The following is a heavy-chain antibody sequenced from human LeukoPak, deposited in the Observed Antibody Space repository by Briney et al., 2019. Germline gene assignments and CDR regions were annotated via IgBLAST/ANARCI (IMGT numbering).Heavy chain of an antibody. CDR1: GFTFSTYA. CDR3: AKNAGGDSYYHGLDV. CDR2: ISGGGGST. Sequence: PSGGSLRLSCVVSGFTFSTYAMTWVRQAPGKGLEWVSPISGGGGSTYYADSVKGRFTISRDNSKNTSYLQMNSLRAEDTAVYYCAKNAGGDSYYHGLDVWGQGTTVTVSS. J-gene: IGHJ6*02. D-gene: IGHD3-16*01. V-gene: IGHV3-23*01.